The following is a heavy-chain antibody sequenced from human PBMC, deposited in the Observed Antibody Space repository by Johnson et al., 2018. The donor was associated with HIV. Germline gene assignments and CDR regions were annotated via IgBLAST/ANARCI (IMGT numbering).Heavy chain of an antibody. CDR3: ARDGAIPPGQYCSGGSCHGGDAFDT. J-gene: IGHJ3*02. CDR2: IYNDGSRT. D-gene: IGHD2-15*01. CDR1: GFAFRTYW. Sequence: VQLVESGGGLVQPGRSLRLSCAASGFAFRTYWMVWVRQVPGKRPVWVARIYNDGSRTTYADSVKGRFTISRDNAKKSVFLQMNSLRAEDTAVYYFARDGAIPPGQYCSGGSCHGGDAFDTWGQGTMVTVSS. V-gene: IGHV3-74*03.